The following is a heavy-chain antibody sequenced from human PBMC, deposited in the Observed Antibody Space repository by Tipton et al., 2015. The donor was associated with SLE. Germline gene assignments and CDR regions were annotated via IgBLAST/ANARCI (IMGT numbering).Heavy chain of an antibody. D-gene: IGHD4-17*01. J-gene: IGHJ4*02. CDR1: GYTFTSYS. Sequence: QSGAEVKKPGASVKVSCKASGYTFTSYSVIWVRQAPGQGLEWMGWINTNTGKPTYAQGFTGRFVLSLDTSVSTAYLQIGSLKAEDTAVYYCARVLSMTTVDAGYWGQGTLVTVSS. V-gene: IGHV7-4-1*01. CDR2: INTNTGKP. CDR3: ARVLSMTTVDAGY.